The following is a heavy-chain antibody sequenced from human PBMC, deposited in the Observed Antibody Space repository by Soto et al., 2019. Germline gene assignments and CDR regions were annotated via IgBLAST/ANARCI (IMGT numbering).Heavy chain of an antibody. CDR3: AREGLEPTLAFDI. Sequence: LRLSCAASGFTFSSYSMNWVRQAPGKGLEWVSSISSSSSYIYYADSVKGRFTISRDNAKNSLYLQMTSLRAEDTAVYYCAREGLEPTLAFDIWGQGTMVTVSS. CDR2: ISSSSSYI. CDR1: GFTFSSYS. J-gene: IGHJ3*02. D-gene: IGHD1-1*01. V-gene: IGHV3-21*01.